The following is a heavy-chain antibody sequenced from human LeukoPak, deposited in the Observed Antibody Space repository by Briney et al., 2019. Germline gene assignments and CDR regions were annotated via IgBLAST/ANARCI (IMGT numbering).Heavy chain of an antibody. D-gene: IGHD6-19*01. CDR2: INHSGST. Sequence: SETLSLTCAVYGGSFSGYYWSWIRQPPGKGLEWIGEINHSGSTNYNPSLKSRVTISVDTSKNQFSLKLNSVTAADTAVYYCARGSLIAVAVYYFDYWGQGTLVTVSS. V-gene: IGHV4-34*01. CDR3: ARGSLIAVAVYYFDY. CDR1: GGSFSGYY. J-gene: IGHJ4*02.